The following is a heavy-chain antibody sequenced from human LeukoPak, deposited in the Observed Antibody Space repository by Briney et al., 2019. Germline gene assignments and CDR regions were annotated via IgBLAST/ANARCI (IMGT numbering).Heavy chain of an antibody. CDR2: ISGSGGST. D-gene: IGHD2-15*01. V-gene: IGHV3-23*01. CDR3: AKDELWYCSGGSCLTFDI. Sequence: PGGALRLSCAASGFTVSSSYMSWVRQAPGKGLEWVSAISGSGGSTYYADSVKGRFTISRDNSKNTLYLQMNSLRAEDTAVYYCAKDELWYCSGGSCLTFDIWGQGTMVTVSS. J-gene: IGHJ3*02. CDR1: GFTVSSSY.